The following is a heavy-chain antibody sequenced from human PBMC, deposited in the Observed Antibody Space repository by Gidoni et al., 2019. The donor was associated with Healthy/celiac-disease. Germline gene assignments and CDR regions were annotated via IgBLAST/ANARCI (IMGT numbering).Heavy chain of an antibody. Sequence: EVQLVESGGGLVKPGGSLRLSCDASGFPFSNAWMSWVRQAPGKGLEWVGRIKSKTDGGTTDYAAPVKGRFTISRDDSKNTLYLQMNSLKTEDTAVYYCTTADYDFWSGGTNYWGQGTLVTVSS. CDR1: GFPFSNAW. CDR2: IKSKTDGGTT. V-gene: IGHV3-15*01. J-gene: IGHJ4*02. D-gene: IGHD3-3*01. CDR3: TTADYDFWSGGTNY.